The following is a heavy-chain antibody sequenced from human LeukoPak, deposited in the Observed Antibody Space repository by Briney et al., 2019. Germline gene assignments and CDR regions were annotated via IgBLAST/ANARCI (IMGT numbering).Heavy chain of an antibody. CDR3: ARVWLDSSSWSKGAFDY. J-gene: IGHJ4*02. D-gene: IGHD6-13*01. Sequence: GASVKVSCKASGYTFTGYYMHWVRQAPGPGLGWVGWINPYSGGTNYAQKFQGRVTMTRDTSISTAYMELSRLRSDDTAMYYCARVWLDSSSWSKGAFDYWGQGTLVTVSS. V-gene: IGHV1-2*02. CDR2: INPYSGGT. CDR1: GYTFTGYY.